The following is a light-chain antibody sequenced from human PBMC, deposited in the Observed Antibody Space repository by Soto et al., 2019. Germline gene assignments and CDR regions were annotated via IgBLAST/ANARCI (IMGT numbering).Light chain of an antibody. CDR3: QKYNSVPL. CDR2: AAS. J-gene: IGKJ3*01. V-gene: IGKV1-27*01. CDR1: QGISNY. Sequence: DIQMTQSPSSLSASVGDRVTITCRASQGISNYIAWYQQKPGKAPKLLIYAASTLQSGVPSRFSGSGSGTDFNLTIISLQPEDVATYYCQKYNSVPLFGPGTKVDIK.